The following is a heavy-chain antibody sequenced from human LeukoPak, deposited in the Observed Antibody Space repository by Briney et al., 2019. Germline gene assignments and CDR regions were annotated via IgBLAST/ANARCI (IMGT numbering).Heavy chain of an antibody. CDR1: GFTFSSYS. V-gene: IGHV3-48*02. CDR3: ARDGPTVKYYYGMDV. D-gene: IGHD4-17*01. CDR2: ISSSSSTI. Sequence: GGSLRLSCAASGFTFSSYSMIWVRQAPGKGLEWVSYISSSSSTIYYADSVKGRFTISRDNAKNSLYLQMNSLRDEDTAVYYCARDGPTVKYYYGMDVWGQGTTVTVSS. J-gene: IGHJ6*02.